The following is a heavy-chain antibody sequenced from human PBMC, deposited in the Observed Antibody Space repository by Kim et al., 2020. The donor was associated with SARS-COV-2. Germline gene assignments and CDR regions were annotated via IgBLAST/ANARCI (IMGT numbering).Heavy chain of an antibody. CDR3: ARDPGKSYGDYVLAGWF. Sequence: SETLSLTCTVSGYSISSGYYWGWIRQPPGKGLEWIGSIYHSGSTYYNPSLKSRVTISVDTSKNQFSLKLSSVTAADTAVYYCARDPGKSYGDYVLAGWF. V-gene: IGHV4-38-2*02. D-gene: IGHD4-17*01. CDR2: IYHSGST. J-gene: IGHJ5*01. CDR1: GYSISSGYY.